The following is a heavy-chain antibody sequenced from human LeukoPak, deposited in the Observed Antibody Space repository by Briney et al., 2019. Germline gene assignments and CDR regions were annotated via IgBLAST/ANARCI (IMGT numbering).Heavy chain of an antibody. CDR1: GVSISSGGFS. D-gene: IGHD3-10*01. CDR2: IYHSGTT. CDR3: ARDAWGSTYGSGYAFDI. J-gene: IGHJ3*02. V-gene: IGHV4-30-2*01. Sequence: SETLSLTCAVSGVSISSGGFSWNWVRQTPEKGLEWIGQIYHSGTTHYNPSVESRVTISVDKSKNQFSLTLESVTAADTAVYYCARDAWGSTYGSGYAFDIWGQGTLVTVSS.